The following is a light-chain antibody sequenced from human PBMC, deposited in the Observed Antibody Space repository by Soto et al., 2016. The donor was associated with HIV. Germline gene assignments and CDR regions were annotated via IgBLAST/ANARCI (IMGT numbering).Light chain of an antibody. CDR3: QAWDISTVV. J-gene: IGLJ2*01. Sequence: SYELTQPPSVSVSPGQTASITCSGGKLGDKYACWYQQKPGQSPVLVIYQDTKRPSGIPERFSGSNSGNTATLTISGTQAMDEADYYCQAWDISTVVFGGGTKLTV. CDR1: KLGDKY. CDR2: QDT. V-gene: IGLV3-1*01.